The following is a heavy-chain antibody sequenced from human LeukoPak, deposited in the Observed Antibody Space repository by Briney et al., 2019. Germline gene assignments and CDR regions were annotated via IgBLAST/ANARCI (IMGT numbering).Heavy chain of an antibody. J-gene: IGHJ5*02. CDR3: ARDLGYCSGGSCYWGWFDP. V-gene: IGHV1-18*01. CDR2: ISAYNGNT. Sequence: ASVKVSCKASGYTFTSYGISWVRQAPGQGLEWMGWISAYNGNTNYAQKLQGRVTITTATPTSTAYMELRSLKSDDTAVYYCARDLGYCSGGSCYWGWFDPWGQGTLVTVSS. D-gene: IGHD2-15*01. CDR1: GYTFTSYG.